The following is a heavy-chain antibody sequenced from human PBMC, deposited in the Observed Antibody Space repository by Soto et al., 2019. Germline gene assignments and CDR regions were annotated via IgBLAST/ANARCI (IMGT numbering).Heavy chain of an antibody. CDR2: IIPISSTT. D-gene: IGHD2-15*01. V-gene: IGHV1-69*13. CDR3: ARGYCSGGNCYSGMDV. CDR1: GGTFSTHA. Sequence: GASVKVSCKASGGTFSTHAIIWVRQAPGQGLAWMGGIIPISSTTYYAQKFQGRVTLTADDFSTTAYMELSNLSSEDTAVYYCARGYCSGGNCYSGMDVWGQGTTVTVSS. J-gene: IGHJ6*02.